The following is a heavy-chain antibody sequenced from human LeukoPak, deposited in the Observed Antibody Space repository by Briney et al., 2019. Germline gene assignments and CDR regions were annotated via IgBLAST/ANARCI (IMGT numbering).Heavy chain of an antibody. CDR1: GGSMSSYY. J-gene: IGHJ5*02. CDR2: IYYSGST. Sequence: PSETLSLTCAVSGGSMSSYYWSWIRQPPGKGLEWIGYIYYSGSTNYNPSLKSRVTMSVDTSKNQFSLKLNSVTAADTAVYYCARHRGDYNWFDRWGQGTLVAVSS. V-gene: IGHV4-59*08. CDR3: ARHRGDYNWFDR. D-gene: IGHD4/OR15-4a*01.